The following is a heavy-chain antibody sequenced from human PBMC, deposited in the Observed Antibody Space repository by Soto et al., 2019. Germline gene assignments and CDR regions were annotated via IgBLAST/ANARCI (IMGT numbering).Heavy chain of an antibody. CDR2: LYYSGSS. J-gene: IGHJ4*02. CDR3: ARHPRDDYNYGGSGIFDY. CDR1: GGSISSRSYL. D-gene: IGHD4-4*01. Sequence: SETLSLTCTVSGGSISSRSYLWAWIRQPPGKGLEWIGDLYYSGSSYYNPSLKSRVAVSVDTSRNQFSLKLSSVTAADTAIYYCARHPRDDYNYGGSGIFDYWGQGTLVTVSS. V-gene: IGHV4-39*01.